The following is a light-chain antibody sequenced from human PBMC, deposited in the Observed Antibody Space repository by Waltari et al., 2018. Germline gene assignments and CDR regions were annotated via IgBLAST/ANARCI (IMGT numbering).Light chain of an antibody. CDR2: WAS. CDR1: QTVLYSSNNKNY. J-gene: IGKJ1*01. V-gene: IGKV4-1*01. Sequence: DILMTQSPDSLAVSLGERATFTCKSSQTVLYSSNNKNYLAWYQQKAGQSPKLLLYWASTRESGVPDRFSGSGSGTDFTLTINSLQAEDVAVYYCQQYYTTPTFGQGTKVEIK. CDR3: QQYYTTPT.